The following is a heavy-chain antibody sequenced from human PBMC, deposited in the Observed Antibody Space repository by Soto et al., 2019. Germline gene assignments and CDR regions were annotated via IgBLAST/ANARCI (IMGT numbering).Heavy chain of an antibody. Sequence: EVQLVESGGGLVQPGGSLRLSCAASGFTVSSNYMSWVRQAPGKGLEWVSVIYSGGSTYYADSVKGRFTISRDNSKNTLYLQMNSLRDEDTAVYYCAREWGYYYYYMDVWGKGTTVTVSS. CDR1: GFTVSSNY. V-gene: IGHV3-66*01. CDR2: IYSGGST. D-gene: IGHD3-22*01. J-gene: IGHJ6*03. CDR3: AREWGYYYYYMDV.